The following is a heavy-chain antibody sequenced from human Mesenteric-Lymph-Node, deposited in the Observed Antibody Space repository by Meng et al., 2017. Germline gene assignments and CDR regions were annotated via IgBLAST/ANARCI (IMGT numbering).Heavy chain of an antibody. Sequence: ASVKVSCKASGYTFVSYDINWVRQAPGQGLEGMGWMNPNSGNTGCAQRFQGRVTLTRNTSISTAYMELSSLRSEDTAVYYCARDRLSTYDFWSGRHYGMDVWGQGTTVTVSS. D-gene: IGHD3-3*01. CDR2: MNPNSGNT. J-gene: IGHJ6*02. CDR1: GYTFVSYD. CDR3: ARDRLSTYDFWSGRHYGMDV. V-gene: IGHV1-8*03.